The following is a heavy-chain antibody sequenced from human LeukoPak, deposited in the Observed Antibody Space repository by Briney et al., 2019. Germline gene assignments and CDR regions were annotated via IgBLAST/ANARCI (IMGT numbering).Heavy chain of an antibody. CDR2: ISGSSSYS. D-gene: IGHD2/OR15-2a*01. J-gene: IGHJ4*02. CDR3: ERDGNRVY. V-gene: IGHV3-11*05. CDR1: GFTFCDYY. Sequence: GGSLRLTGSASGFTFCDYYRMRIRQAPGKGLEWVSCISGSSSYSNYADSVKGRFTISRDNAKNSLYLQMNSLRADDTAVYYCERDGNRVYWGEGTLVTVSS.